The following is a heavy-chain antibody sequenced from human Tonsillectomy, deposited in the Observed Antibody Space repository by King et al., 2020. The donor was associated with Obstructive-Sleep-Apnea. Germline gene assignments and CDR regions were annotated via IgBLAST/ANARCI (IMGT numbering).Heavy chain of an antibody. CDR2: IISISSVK. CDR1: VFTFSSYS. CDR3: ARDSSGSYAFDI. V-gene: IGHV3-48*01. J-gene: IGHJ3*02. D-gene: IGHD3-22*01. Sequence: VQLVESGGGLVQPGGSLRLSCAASVFTFSSYSMNGFRQAPGKGLEWVSYIISISSVKYYADSVKGRFTISRDNAKNSLYLQMNSLSAEDTAVYYCARDSSGSYAFDIWGQGTMVTVSS.